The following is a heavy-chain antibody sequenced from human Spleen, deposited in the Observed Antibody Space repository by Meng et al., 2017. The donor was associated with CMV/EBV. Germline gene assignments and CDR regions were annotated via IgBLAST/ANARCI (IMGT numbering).Heavy chain of an antibody. V-gene: IGHV3-13*01. Sequence: GGSLRLSCAASGFTFSNYVMSWVRQPTGKGLEWVSAIGTAGDTYYPDSVKGRFTISRENAKNSLYLQMNSLTAADTAVYYCALRIYIAAAGYFDYWGQGTLVTVSS. CDR3: ALRIYIAAAGYFDY. CDR2: IGTAGDT. J-gene: IGHJ4*02. D-gene: IGHD6-13*01. CDR1: GFTFSNYV.